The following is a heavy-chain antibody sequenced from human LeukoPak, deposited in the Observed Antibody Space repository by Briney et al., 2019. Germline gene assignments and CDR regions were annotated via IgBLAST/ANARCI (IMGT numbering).Heavy chain of an antibody. CDR3: ARSNSGSYRELDY. CDR2: IYTSGIT. J-gene: IGHJ4*02. CDR1: GGPINSGSYF. V-gene: IGHV4-61*02. D-gene: IGHD1-26*01. Sequence: PSETLSLTCTVSGGPINSGSYFWSWIRQPAGKGLEWIGRIYTSGITNYNSSLMSRATISIDTPKNQFSLKLSSVTAADTAVYYCARSNSGSYRELDYWGQGALVTVSS.